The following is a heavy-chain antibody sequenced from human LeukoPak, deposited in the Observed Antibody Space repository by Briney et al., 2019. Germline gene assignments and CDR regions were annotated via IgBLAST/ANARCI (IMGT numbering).Heavy chain of an antibody. J-gene: IGHJ4*02. CDR3: ARDYN. CDR2: IKPDGRET. Sequence: GGSLRLSCAASGFTFSSYSMNWVRQAPGKGLEWVANIKPDGRETYYVDSVKGRFAISRDNAKSSLYLQMNSLRAEDTAVYYCARDYNLGQGTLVTVSS. CDR1: GFTFSSYS. V-gene: IGHV3-7*01.